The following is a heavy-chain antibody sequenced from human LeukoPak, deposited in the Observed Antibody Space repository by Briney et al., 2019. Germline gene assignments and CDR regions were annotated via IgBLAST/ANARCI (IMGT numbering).Heavy chain of an antibody. CDR1: GFTFSSYS. D-gene: IGHD5-18*01. Sequence: GGSLGLSCAASGFTFSSYSMNWVRQAPGKGLEWVSSISSSSSYIYYADSVKGRFTISRDNAKNSLYLQMNSLRAEDTAVYYCARDLSEFSGYSYGPRYYFDYWGQGTLVTVSS. CDR3: ARDLSEFSGYSYGPRYYFDY. J-gene: IGHJ4*02. CDR2: ISSSSSYI. V-gene: IGHV3-21*01.